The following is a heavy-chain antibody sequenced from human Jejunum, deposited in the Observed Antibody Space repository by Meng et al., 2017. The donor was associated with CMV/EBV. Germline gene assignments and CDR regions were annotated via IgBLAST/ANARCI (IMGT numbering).Heavy chain of an antibody. CDR3: AWGPNMFYFDS. Sequence: TGSGVSASSRDSYWSWIRRPPGKEMEWMGYIAYSGSTNYNPSLKSRVTMSLDTSKTQVSLRLNSVTAADTAVYYCAWGPNMFYFDSWAQGTLVTVSS. J-gene: IGHJ4*02. V-gene: IGHV4-61*08. CDR1: GVSASSRDSY. CDR2: IAYSGST. D-gene: IGHD3-16*01.